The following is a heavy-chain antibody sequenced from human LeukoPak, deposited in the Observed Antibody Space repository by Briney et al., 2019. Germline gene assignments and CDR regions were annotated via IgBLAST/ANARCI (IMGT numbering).Heavy chain of an antibody. Sequence: PSETLSLTCTVSGGSISSYYWSWLRQPPGKGLEWIGYIYYSGSTNYNPSLMSRVTISVDTSKNQFSLKLSSVTAADTAVYYCARGIDNSSSWFLYYYYGMDVWGQGTTVTVSS. CDR2: IYYSGST. J-gene: IGHJ6*02. CDR1: GGSISSYY. V-gene: IGHV4-59*01. CDR3: ARGIDNSSSWFLYYYYGMDV. D-gene: IGHD6-13*01.